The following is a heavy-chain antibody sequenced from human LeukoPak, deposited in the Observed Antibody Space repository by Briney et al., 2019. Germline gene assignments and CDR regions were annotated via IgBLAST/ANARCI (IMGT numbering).Heavy chain of an antibody. J-gene: IGHJ4*02. CDR3: AGFEIAAPGKPY. V-gene: IGHV3-21*01. Sequence: GGSLRLSCAASGFTFSSYSINWVRQAPGKGLEWVSSISSSSSYIYYADSVKGRFTISRDNAKNSLYLQMNSLRAEDTAVYYCAGFEIAAPGKPYWGQGTLVTVSS. CDR1: GFTFSSYS. D-gene: IGHD6-13*01. CDR2: ISSSSSYI.